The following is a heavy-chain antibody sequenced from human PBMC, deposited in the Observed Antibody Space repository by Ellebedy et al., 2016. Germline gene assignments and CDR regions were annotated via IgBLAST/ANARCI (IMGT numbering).Heavy chain of an antibody. D-gene: IGHD2-2*01. CDR1: GFTFSSYG. CDR2: IWFDGSNK. Sequence: GGSLRLSCAASGFTFSSYGMHWVRQAPGKGLEWVAVIWFDGSNKYYADSVKGRFTISRDNSKNTLYLQMNSLRAEDTAIYYCASQSAQLNTDIVVVPAAILDYYYGMDVWGQGTTVTVSS. V-gene: IGHV3-33*08. CDR3: ASQSAQLNTDIVVVPAAILDYYYGMDV. J-gene: IGHJ6*02.